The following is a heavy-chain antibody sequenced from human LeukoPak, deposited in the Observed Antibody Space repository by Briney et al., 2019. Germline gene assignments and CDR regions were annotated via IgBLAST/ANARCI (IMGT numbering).Heavy chain of an antibody. CDR1: GFTVSSNY. J-gene: IGHJ4*02. CDR2: IYSGGST. V-gene: IGHV3-53*01. D-gene: IGHD1-26*01. Sequence: PGGSLRLSCAASGFTVSSNYMSWVRQAPGKGLEWVSVIYSGGSTYYADSVRGRFTISRDDSKNTLYLQMNSLKTEDTAVYYCTTRGGSFSIFDYWGQGTLVTVSS. CDR3: TTRGGSFSIFDY.